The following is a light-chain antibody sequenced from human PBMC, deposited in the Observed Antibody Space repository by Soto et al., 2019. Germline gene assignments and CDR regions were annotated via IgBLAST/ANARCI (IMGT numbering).Light chain of an antibody. V-gene: IGKV1-39*01. CDR2: ATS. CDR3: QESYSTPAVS. CDR1: QNIDNY. J-gene: IGKJ4*01. Sequence: IQMTQSPSSLPASLGDRFTITCRASQNIDNYLNWYQHKPGKAPKLLIYATSTLQSGVPARFSGSGSGTEFTLTISTLQAEDFATYFCQESYSTPAVSFGGGTKVDIK.